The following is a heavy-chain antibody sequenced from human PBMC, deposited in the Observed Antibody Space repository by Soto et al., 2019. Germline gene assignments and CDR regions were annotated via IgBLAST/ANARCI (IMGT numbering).Heavy chain of an antibody. V-gene: IGHV3-30*18. CDR1: GFTFSSYG. D-gene: IGHD1-26*01. CDR3: AKDQRSGSYFS. Sequence: LRLSCAASGFTFSSYGMHWVRQAPGKGLEWVAVISYDGSNKYYADSVKGRFTISRGNSENTLYLQMNSLRAEDTAVYYCAKDQRSGSYFSWGQGTLVTVSS. J-gene: IGHJ5*02. CDR2: ISYDGSNK.